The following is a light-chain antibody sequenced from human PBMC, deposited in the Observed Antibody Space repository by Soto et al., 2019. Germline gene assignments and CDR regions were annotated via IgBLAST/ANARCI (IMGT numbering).Light chain of an antibody. V-gene: IGLV2-14*01. CDR1: SSDVGGYNY. CDR2: EVS. CDR3: SSFSSSTTLYV. Sequence: QSVLTQPASVSGSPGQSITISCTGTSSDVGGYNYVSWYQQHPGKAPKLMIHEVSNRPSGVSNRFSGSKSGNTASLTISGLQAEDEADYYCSSFSSSTTLYVFGTGTKSPS. J-gene: IGLJ1*01.